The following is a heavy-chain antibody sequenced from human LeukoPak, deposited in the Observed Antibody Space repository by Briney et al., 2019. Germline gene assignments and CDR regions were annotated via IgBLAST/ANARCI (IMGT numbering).Heavy chain of an antibody. CDR3: ARRLRGDYGSGSYYTRNWFDP. J-gene: IGHJ5*02. CDR2: IYYSGST. D-gene: IGHD3-10*01. V-gene: IGHV4-39*01. CDR1: GGSISSSSYY. Sequence: PSETLSLTCTVSGGSISSSSYYWGWIRQPPGKGLEWIGSIYYSGSTYYNLSLKSRVTISVDTSKNQFSLKLSSVTAADTAVYYCARRLRGDYGSGSYYTRNWFDPWGQGTLVTVSS.